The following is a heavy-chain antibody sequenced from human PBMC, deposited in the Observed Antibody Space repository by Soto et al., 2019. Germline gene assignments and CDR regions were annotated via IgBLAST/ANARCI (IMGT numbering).Heavy chain of an antibody. CDR1: GFTFSSYW. D-gene: IGHD5-12*01. V-gene: IGHV3-7*01. J-gene: IGHJ6*03. CDR2: RKQDESEK. CDR3: TRERAIVATIQYYYYMDV. Sequence: EVQLVESGGGLVQPGGSLRLSCAASGFTFSSYWMKWVRQAPGKGLEWVANRKQDESEKYYVDFVKGRFTISRDNDKNSLYLQMNSLRAEDTAVYYCTRERAIVATIQYYYYMDVCGKWTTVTVSS.